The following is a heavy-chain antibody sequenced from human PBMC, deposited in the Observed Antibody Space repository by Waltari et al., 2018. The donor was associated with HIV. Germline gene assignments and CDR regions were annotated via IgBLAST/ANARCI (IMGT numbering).Heavy chain of an antibody. Sequence: EVQLVESGGGLVQPGGSLRLSCAVSGFTFSTYWMSWVRQAPGKGLEWGANIKPEGSAKYYVDSMKGRFTISRDNAKNSLYLQMNSLGAEDTAVYYCARDGDWKSDFWGQGILVTVSS. J-gene: IGHJ4*02. V-gene: IGHV3-7*01. CDR2: IKPEGSAK. CDR1: GFTFSTYW. D-gene: IGHD1-1*01. CDR3: ARDGDWKSDF.